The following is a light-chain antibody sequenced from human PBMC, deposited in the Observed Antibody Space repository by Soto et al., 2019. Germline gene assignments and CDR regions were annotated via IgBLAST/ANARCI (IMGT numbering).Light chain of an antibody. Sequence: QSALTQPRSVSGSPGQSVTISCTGTSSDVGGYNYVSWYQQHPGKAPKLMIYDVSKRPSGVPDRFSGSKSGNTASLTISGRQAEDEADYYCCSYAGSYRGVFGTGTQVTFL. CDR1: SSDVGGYNY. CDR2: DVS. J-gene: IGLJ1*01. V-gene: IGLV2-11*01. CDR3: CSYAGSYRGV.